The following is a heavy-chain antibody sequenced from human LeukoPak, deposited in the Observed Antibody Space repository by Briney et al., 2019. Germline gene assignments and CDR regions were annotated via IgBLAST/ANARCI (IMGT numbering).Heavy chain of an antibody. CDR2: FDPEDGET. V-gene: IGHV1-24*01. J-gene: IGHJ5*02. Sequence: ASVKVSCKVSGSTLTELSMHWVRQAPGKGLEWMGGFDPEDGETIYAQKFQGRVTMTEDTSTDTAYMELSSLRSEDTAMFYCATRWGVLQPLKTWGQGTLVTVSS. CDR1: GSTLTELS. D-gene: IGHD5-24*01. CDR3: ATRWGVLQPLKT.